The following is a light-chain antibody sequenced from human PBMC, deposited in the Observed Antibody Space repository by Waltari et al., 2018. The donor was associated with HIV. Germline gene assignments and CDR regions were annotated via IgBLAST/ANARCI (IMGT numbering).Light chain of an antibody. CDR1: QSVRSAS. V-gene: IGKV3-20*01. CDR2: GAS. J-gene: IGKJ4*01. CDR3: QQYAASPLT. Sequence: EIVLTQSPGTLSLSPGERAPLSCRASQSVRSASLAWYQQKPGQAPRPLIYGASSRAPGIPDRFSGSGAVTDFILTISRLEPEDCAVYYCQQYAASPLTFGGGTKVEI.